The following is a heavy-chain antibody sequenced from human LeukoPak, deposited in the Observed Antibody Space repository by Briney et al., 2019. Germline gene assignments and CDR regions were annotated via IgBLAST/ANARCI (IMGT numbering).Heavy chain of an antibody. J-gene: IGHJ3*02. Sequence: SQTLSLTCTVSGGSISSGDYYWSWIRQPPGKGLEWIGYIYYSGSTYYNPSLKSRVTISVDTSKNQFSLKLSSVTAADTAVYYCARYSYGYNAFDIWGQGTMVTVSS. CDR3: ARYSYGYNAFDI. CDR1: GGSISSGDYY. V-gene: IGHV4-30-4*01. D-gene: IGHD5-18*01. CDR2: IYYSGST.